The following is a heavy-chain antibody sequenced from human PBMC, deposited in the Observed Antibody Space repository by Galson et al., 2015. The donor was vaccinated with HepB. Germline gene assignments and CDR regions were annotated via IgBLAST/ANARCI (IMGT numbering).Heavy chain of an antibody. CDR2: LSSNGGST. V-gene: IGHV3-64D*06. Sequence: SLRLSCAASGFTFRSYAVHWVRQAPWKGLESVSALSSNGGSTYYADSVKGRFTISRDNSKNTLYLQMSSLRAEDTAVYYCVKDLESSGGEPGFDPWGQGTLVTVSS. CDR3: VKDLESSGGEPGFDP. D-gene: IGHD6-19*01. J-gene: IGHJ5*02. CDR1: GFTFRSYA.